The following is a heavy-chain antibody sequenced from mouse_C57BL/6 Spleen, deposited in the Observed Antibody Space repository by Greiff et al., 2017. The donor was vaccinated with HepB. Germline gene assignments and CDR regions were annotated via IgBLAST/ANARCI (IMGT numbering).Heavy chain of an antibody. CDR3: ARYDYGDWFAY. J-gene: IGHJ3*01. CDR2: IDPADGNT. Sequence: VQLQQSVAELVRPGASVKLSCTASGFNIKNTYMHWVKQRPEQGLEWIGRIDPADGNTKYAPKFQGKVTLTADTSSNTAYLQLSSLTSEDTAYYYRARYDYGDWFAYWGQGTPVTVSA. V-gene: IGHV14-3*01. CDR1: GFNIKNTY. D-gene: IGHD2-4*01.